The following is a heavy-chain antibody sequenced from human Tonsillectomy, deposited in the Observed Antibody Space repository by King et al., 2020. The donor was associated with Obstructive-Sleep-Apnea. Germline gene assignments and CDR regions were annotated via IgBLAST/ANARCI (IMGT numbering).Heavy chain of an antibody. D-gene: IGHD2/OR15-2a*01. CDR2: IDPRDSYT. CDR1: GHSFTSYW. CDR3: AAGLSTGGYYYYYGMDV. J-gene: IGHJ6*02. V-gene: IGHV5-10-1*01. Sequence: VQLVQSGAEVKKPGESLRISCKGSGHSFTSYWISWVRQMPGKGLEWMGRIDPRDSYTNYSPSFEGHVTISVDNSISTAYLQWSSLKASDTAMFYCAAGLSTGGYYYYYGMDVWGQGTTVTVSS.